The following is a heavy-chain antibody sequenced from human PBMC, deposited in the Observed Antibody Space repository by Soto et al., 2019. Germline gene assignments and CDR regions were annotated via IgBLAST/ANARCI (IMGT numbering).Heavy chain of an antibody. J-gene: IGHJ5*02. V-gene: IGHV4-31*03. CDR1: GGSISSGGYY. CDR3: AREVPDYCSCCSCYSHWFDP. CDR2: IYYSGST. Sequence: QVQLQESGPGLVKPLQTLSLTCTVSGGSISSGGYYWSWIRQHPGKGLEWIGYIYYSGSTYYNPSLKSRVTISVDTSKNQFSLKLSSVTAADTAVYYCAREVPDYCSCCSCYSHWFDPWGQGTLVTVSS. D-gene: IGHD2-15*01.